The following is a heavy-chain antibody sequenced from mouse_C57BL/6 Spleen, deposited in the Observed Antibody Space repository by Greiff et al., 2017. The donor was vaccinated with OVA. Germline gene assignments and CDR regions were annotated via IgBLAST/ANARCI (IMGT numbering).Heavy chain of an antibody. V-gene: IGHV1-82*01. CDR1: GYAFSSSW. CDR2: IYPGVGDT. CDR3: AGRCAY. J-gene: IGHJ3*01. Sequence: QVQLQQSGPELVKPGASVKISCKASGYAFSSSWMNWVTQRPGKGLEWIGRIYPGVGDTNYNGKFKGKATLTADKSSSTAYMQLSSLTSEDSAVYFCAGRCAYWGQGTLVTVSA.